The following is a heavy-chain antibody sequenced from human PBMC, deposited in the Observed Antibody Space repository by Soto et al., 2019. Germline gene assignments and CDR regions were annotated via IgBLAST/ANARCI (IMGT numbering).Heavy chain of an antibody. J-gene: IGHJ5*02. CDR1: GFTFSSYA. CDR3: VKDLKIAAATIRNP. Sequence: PGGSLRLSCSASGFTFSSYAMHWVCQAPGKGLEYVSAISSNGGSTYYADSVKGRFTISRDNSKNTLYLQMSSLRAEDTAVYYCVKDLKIAAATIRNPWGQGTLVTVSS. V-gene: IGHV3-64D*06. D-gene: IGHD6-13*01. CDR2: ISSNGGST.